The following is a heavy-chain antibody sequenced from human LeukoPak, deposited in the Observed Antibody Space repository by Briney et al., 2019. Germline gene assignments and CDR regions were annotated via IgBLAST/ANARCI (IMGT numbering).Heavy chain of an antibody. Sequence: APVKVSCKASGYTFTTYYMHWVRQAPGQGLEWMGIINPSGGSTSYAQKLQGRVTMTRDTSTSTVYMELSSLRSDDTAVYYCARDRAYCGGDCWGYYYYYYMDVWGKGTTVTVSS. D-gene: IGHD2-21*01. CDR1: GYTFTTYY. V-gene: IGHV1-46*04. J-gene: IGHJ6*03. CDR3: ARDRAYCGGDCWGYYYYYYMDV. CDR2: INPSGGST.